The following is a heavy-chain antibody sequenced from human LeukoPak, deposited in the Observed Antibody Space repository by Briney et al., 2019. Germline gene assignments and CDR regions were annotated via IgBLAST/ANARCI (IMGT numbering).Heavy chain of an antibody. CDR1: GYTFTGYY. J-gene: IGHJ5*02. D-gene: IGHD3-9*01. CDR3: ARVRSGFLRYFRSWFDP. CDR2: INPNSGGT. Sequence: ASVKVSCKASGYTFTGYYMHWVRQAPGQGPEWMGRINPNSGGTNYAQKFQGRVTMTRDTSISTAYMELSRLRSDDTAVYYCARVRSGFLRYFRSWFDPWGQGTLVTVSS. V-gene: IGHV1-2*06.